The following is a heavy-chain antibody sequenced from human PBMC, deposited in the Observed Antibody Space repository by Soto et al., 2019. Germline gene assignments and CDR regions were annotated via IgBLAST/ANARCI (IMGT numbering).Heavy chain of an antibody. CDR2: VRDKANGYTT. CDR3: VRNLASGGTYYIDY. D-gene: IGHD1-26*01. J-gene: IGHJ4*02. Sequence: EVQLVESGGGLVEPGGSLRLSCAASGFIFSDHYMDWVRQAPGKGLEWIGRVRDKANGYTTEYAASVRGRFTVSRDESKNSLDLQMNRLQIEDTAMYYCVRNLASGGTYYIDYWGQGTLVTVSS. V-gene: IGHV3-72*01. CDR1: GFIFSDHY.